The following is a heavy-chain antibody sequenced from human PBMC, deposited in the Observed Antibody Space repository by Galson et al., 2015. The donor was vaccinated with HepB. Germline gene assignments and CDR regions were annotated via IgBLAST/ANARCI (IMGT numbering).Heavy chain of an antibody. D-gene: IGHD3-10*02. J-gene: IGHJ4*02. CDR2: IKSKTYGETV. CDR3: TTDVHE. CDR1: GFSFSNSW. V-gene: IGHV3-15*07. Sequence: SLRLSCATSGFSFSNSWMNWVRQAPGKGLEWVGRIKSKTYGETVDYAAAVKGRFTISRDDSKNTLYLQMSSLETEDTPVYYCTTDVHEWGQGTLVTVSA.